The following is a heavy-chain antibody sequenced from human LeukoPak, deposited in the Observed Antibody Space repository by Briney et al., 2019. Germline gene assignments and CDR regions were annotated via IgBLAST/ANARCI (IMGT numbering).Heavy chain of an antibody. CDR3: AKRGVVIRVILVGFHKEAYYFDS. CDR2: ISDSGGRT. J-gene: IGHJ4*02. V-gene: IGHV3-23*01. CDR1: GITLSNYG. D-gene: IGHD3-22*01. Sequence: GGSLRLSCAVSGITLSNYGMSWVRQAPGKGLEWVTGISDSGGRTNYADSVKGRFTISRDNSKNTLYLQMNSLRAEDTAVYFCAKRGVVIRVILVGFHKEAYYFDSWGQGALVTVSS.